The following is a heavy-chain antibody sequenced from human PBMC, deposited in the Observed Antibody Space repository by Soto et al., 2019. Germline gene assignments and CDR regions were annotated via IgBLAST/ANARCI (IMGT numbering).Heavy chain of an antibody. Sequence: ASVKVSCKASGYTFTNYYIHWVRQAPGQGLEWMGIINPGGGSTSYAQKFRGRVTMTRDTSTSTVYMELSSLRSEDTAVYYCARDPNLSLTYEYHGMDVWGQGTTVTVSS. J-gene: IGHJ6*02. V-gene: IGHV1-46*01. CDR1: GYTFTNYY. CDR3: ARDPNLSLTYEYHGMDV. CDR2: INPGGGST.